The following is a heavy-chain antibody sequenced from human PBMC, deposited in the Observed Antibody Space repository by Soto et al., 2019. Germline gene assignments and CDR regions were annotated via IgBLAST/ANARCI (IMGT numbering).Heavy chain of an antibody. CDR1: GYTFTGYY. CDR3: AREYKGYSSGWYDY. J-gene: IGHJ4*02. Sequence: GASVKVSCKASGYTFTGYYMHWVLQAPGQGLEWMGWINPNSGGTNYAQKFQGWVTMTRDTSISTAYMELSRLRSDDTAVYYCAREYKGYSSGWYDYWGQGTLVTGSS. V-gene: IGHV1-2*04. D-gene: IGHD6-19*01. CDR2: INPNSGGT.